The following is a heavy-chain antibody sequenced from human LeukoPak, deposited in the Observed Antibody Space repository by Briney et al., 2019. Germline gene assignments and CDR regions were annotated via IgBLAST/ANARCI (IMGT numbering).Heavy chain of an antibody. J-gene: IGHJ5*02. Sequence: SVKVSCKASGFTFTSSAMQWVRQARGQRLEWIGWIVVGSDNTNYAQKFQGRVTITRDMSTSTAYMGLSSLGSDDTAVYYCVADPYYDGSGPPRWFDPWGQGTLVTVSS. CDR2: IVVGSDNT. D-gene: IGHD3-22*01. V-gene: IGHV1-58*02. CDR1: GFTFTSSA. CDR3: VADPYYDGSGPPRWFDP.